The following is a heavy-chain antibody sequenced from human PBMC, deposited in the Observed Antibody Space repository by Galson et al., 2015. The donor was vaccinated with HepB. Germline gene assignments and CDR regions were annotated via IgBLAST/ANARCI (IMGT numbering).Heavy chain of an antibody. CDR1: GFTFSSYS. Sequence: SLRLSCAASGFTFSSYSVNWVRQAPGKGLEWVSYISSSSSTIYYAGSVKGRFTISRDNAKNSLYLQMNSLRAEDTAVYYCARGRGTTGTTWGQGTLVTVSS. CDR3: ARGRGTTGTT. CDR2: ISSSSSTI. D-gene: IGHD1-1*01. V-gene: IGHV3-48*01. J-gene: IGHJ4*02.